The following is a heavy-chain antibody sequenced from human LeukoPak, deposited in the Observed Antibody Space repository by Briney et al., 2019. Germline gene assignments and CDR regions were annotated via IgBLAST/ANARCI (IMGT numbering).Heavy chain of an antibody. Sequence: GGSLRLSCEVSGFTCSDYSMNWVRQAPGKGLEWVSYISSSGYTINYADSVKGRFTISRDNAKNSLYLQMNSLRAEDTAVYYCAELGITMIGGVWGKGTTVTISS. D-gene: IGHD3-10*02. CDR1: GFTCSDYS. J-gene: IGHJ6*04. CDR3: AELGITMIGGV. CDR2: ISSSGYTI. V-gene: IGHV3-48*04.